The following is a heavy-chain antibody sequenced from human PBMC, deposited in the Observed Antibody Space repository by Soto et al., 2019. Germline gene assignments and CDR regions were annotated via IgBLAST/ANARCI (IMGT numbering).Heavy chain of an antibody. CDR1: GGSISSSSYY. Sequence: QLQLQESGPGLVKPSETLSLTCTVSGGSISSSSYYWGWIRQPPGKGLEWIGSIYYSGSTYYNPSLQSRVTISVDTSKNQFSLKLSSVTAADTAVYYCARRPRGVSFDYWGQGTLVTVSS. CDR3: ARRPRGVSFDY. CDR2: IYYSGST. D-gene: IGHD3-10*01. J-gene: IGHJ4*02. V-gene: IGHV4-39*01.